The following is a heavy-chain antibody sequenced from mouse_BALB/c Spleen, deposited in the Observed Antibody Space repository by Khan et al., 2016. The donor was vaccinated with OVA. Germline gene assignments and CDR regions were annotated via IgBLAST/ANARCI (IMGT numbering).Heavy chain of an antibody. CDR3: ARVCYGSAFDY. CDR1: GYTFTSFG. J-gene: IGHJ3*01. D-gene: IGHD1-1*01. Sequence: QVQLQQPGPELVRPGASVKMSCKASGYTFTSFGIHWVKQRPGQGLEWIGMIDPSKSETRLNQKFKDKATLNVDKSSNTAYMQLSRLTSEGCAGSSCARVCYGSAFDYWGQGTLVTVSA. CDR2: IDPSKSET. V-gene: IGHV1S127*01.